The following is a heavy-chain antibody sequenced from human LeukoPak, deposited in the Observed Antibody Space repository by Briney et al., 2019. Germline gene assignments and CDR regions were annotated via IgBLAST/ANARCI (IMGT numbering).Heavy chain of an antibody. CDR1: GFTFSSYA. D-gene: IGHD1-26*01. V-gene: IGHV3-23*01. J-gene: IGHJ4*02. CDR3: AKDASFSGRYYLDY. Sequence: PGGSLRLSCAASGFTFSSYAMSWVRQAPGKGLEWFSAISGSVDSKYYADSVKGRFAISRDNSQNTLYLQMNSLRAEDTAVYFCAKDASFSGRYYLDYWGQGTLVTVSS. CDR2: ISGSVDSK.